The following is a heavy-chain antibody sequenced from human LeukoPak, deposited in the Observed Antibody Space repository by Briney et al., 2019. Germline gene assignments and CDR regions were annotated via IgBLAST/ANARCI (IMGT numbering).Heavy chain of an antibody. J-gene: IGHJ4*02. Sequence: GGSLRLSCAASGFTFSSYAMSWVRQAPGKGLEWVSAISGSGGSTYYADSVKGRFTISRDNSKNTLYLQMNSLRAEDTAVYYCAKDSEVDCSSTSCYYFDYWGQGTLVTVSS. D-gene: IGHD2-2*01. CDR1: GFTFSSYA. CDR2: ISGSGGST. CDR3: AKDSEVDCSSTSCYYFDY. V-gene: IGHV3-23*01.